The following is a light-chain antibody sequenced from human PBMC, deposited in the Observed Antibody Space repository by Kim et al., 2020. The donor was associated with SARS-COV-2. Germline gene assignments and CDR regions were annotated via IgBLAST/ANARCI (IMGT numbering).Light chain of an antibody. CDR3: QQYNNWAT. V-gene: IGKV3-15*01. J-gene: IGKJ1*01. Sequence: SVSPGESPTLSCRASQSVGSTLAWYQQNPGRTPRLLICGASARASGVPARFSGSGSGTEFTLTINSLQSEDFAVYYCQQYNNWATFGQGTKVDIK. CDR2: GAS. CDR1: QSVGST.